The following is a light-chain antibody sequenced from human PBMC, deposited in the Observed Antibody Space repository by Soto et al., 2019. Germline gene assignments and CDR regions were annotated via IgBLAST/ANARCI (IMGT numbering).Light chain of an antibody. CDR3: AAWDVSLVV. CDR2: SDN. V-gene: IGLV1-44*01. Sequence: QSVLTQPPSASGTPGQRVTISCSGSSSNIGTNTVIWYQQLPGAAPKLLIYSDNQRTSGVPDRFSGSKSGTSASLAISGLRSEDEADYYCAAWDVSLVVFGGGTKLTVL. CDR1: SSNIGTNT. J-gene: IGLJ2*01.